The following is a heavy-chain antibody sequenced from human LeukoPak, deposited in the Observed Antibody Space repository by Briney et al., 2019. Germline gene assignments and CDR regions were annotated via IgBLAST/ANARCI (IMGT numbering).Heavy chain of an antibody. Sequence: GASVKVSCKASGYSFISYGISWVRQAPGQGLDWMGWISVYNGNIHYAQKFQGRVTVTTDTSTNTAYMELRSLSSDDTAVYYCARAINYGSGSYYLFDYWGQGTLVTVSS. CDR1: GYSFISYG. CDR3: ARAINYGSGSYYLFDY. D-gene: IGHD3-10*01. J-gene: IGHJ4*02. V-gene: IGHV1-18*01. CDR2: ISVYNGNI.